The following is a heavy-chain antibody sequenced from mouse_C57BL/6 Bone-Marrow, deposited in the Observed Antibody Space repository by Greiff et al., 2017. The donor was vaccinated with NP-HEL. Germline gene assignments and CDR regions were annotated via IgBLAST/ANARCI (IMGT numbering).Heavy chain of an antibody. CDR2: IRLKSDNYAT. CDR3: AGPYYYGGCDRDY. V-gene: IGHV6-3*01. D-gene: IGHD1-1*02. CDR1: GFTFSNYW. Sequence: EVHLVESGGGLVQPGGSMKLSCVASGFTFSNYWMNWVRQSPEKGLEWVAQIRLKSDNYATHYAESVKGRFTISRDDSKSSVYLQMHTLRASDTGVYYCAGPYYYGGCDRDYWGQGTTLTVSS. J-gene: IGHJ2*01.